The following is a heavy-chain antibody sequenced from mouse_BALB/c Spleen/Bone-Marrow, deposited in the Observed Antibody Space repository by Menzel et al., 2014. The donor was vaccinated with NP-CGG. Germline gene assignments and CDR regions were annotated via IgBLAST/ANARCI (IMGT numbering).Heavy chain of an antibody. Sequence: EVQLQESGGGLVKPGGSLKLSCAASGFTFXDYYMYWVRQTPEKRLEWVATISDGGTYTYYSDSVKGRFTISRDKAKNNLYLQMTNLMSEDTAMYRCVRDGDYRYAWFSYWGQGTLVTVSA. CDR3: VRDGDYRYAWFSY. CDR2: ISDGGTYT. J-gene: IGHJ3*01. CDR1: GFTFXDYY. D-gene: IGHD2-14*01. V-gene: IGHV5-4*02.